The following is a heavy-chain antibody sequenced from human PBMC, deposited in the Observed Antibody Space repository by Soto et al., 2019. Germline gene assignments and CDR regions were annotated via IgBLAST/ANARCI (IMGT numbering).Heavy chain of an antibody. V-gene: IGHV4-30-4*01. CDR1: GVSISSGDDY. CDR2: IYSSGST. Sequence: QLQLQESGPGLVKPSQTLSLTCIVSGVSISSGDDYWSWIRQPPGKGLEWIGYIYSSGSTYCNPSLRSRATILADTAQTQFSLELTSVTAADTAVYYCARGGGYDYWGQGALVTVSS. D-gene: IGHD3-22*01. J-gene: IGHJ4*02. CDR3: ARGGGYDY.